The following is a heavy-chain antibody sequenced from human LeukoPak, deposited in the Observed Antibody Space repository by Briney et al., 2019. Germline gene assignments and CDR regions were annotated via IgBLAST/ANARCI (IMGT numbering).Heavy chain of an antibody. D-gene: IGHD6-13*01. J-gene: IGHJ6*02. CDR2: MNPNSGNT. V-gene: IGHV1-8*01. CDR1: GYTFTSYD. CDR3: ARFWYSSSWYIGDYYYYGMDV. Sequence: ASVKVSCKASGYTFTSYDINWVRQATGQGLEWMGWMNPNSGNTGYAQKFQGRVTMTRNTSISTAYKELSSLRSEDTAVYYCARFWYSSSWYIGDYYYYGMDVWGQGTTVTVSS.